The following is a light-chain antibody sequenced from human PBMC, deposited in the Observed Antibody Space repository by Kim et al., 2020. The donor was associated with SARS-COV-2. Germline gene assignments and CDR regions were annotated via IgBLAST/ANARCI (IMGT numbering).Light chain of an antibody. J-gene: IGKJ2*01. CDR1: QSVSSN. CDR2: GAS. V-gene: IGKV3-15*01. Sequence: PGERATPSCRASQSVSSNLAWDQQKPGQAPRLLIYGASTRATGIPARFSGSGSGTEFTLTISSLQSEDFAVYYCQQYNNWPPMYTFGQGTKLEI. CDR3: QQYNNWPPMYT.